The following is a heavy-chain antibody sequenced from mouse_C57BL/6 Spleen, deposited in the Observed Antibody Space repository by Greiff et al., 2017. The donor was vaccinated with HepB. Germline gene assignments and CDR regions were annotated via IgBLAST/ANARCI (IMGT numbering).Heavy chain of an antibody. CDR1: GYTFTSYW. CDR2: INPSNGGT. J-gene: IGHJ2*01. V-gene: IGHV1-53*01. CDR3: ARESITTVVAPNYFDY. Sequence: QVQLQQPGTELVKPGASVKLSCKASGYTFTSYWMHWVKQRPGQGLEWIGNINPSNGGTNYNEKFKSKATLTVDKSSSTAYMQLSSLTSEDSAVYYCARESITTVVAPNYFDYWGQGTTLTVSS. D-gene: IGHD1-1*01.